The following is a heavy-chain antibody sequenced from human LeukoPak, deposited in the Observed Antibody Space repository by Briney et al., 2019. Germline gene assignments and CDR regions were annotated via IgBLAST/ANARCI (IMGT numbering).Heavy chain of an antibody. V-gene: IGHV3-7*01. CDR1: GFTFSMSW. CDR2: IKEDGSEK. J-gene: IGHJ4*02. CDR3: ASLTVTTVY. Sequence: GGSLRLSCAASGFTFSMSWMTWVRQAPGKGLEWVANIKEDGSEKYYVDSVKGRFTISRDSAKKSLYLQMNSLRDEDTAVYYCASLTVTTVYWGQGTLVTVSS. D-gene: IGHD4-17*01.